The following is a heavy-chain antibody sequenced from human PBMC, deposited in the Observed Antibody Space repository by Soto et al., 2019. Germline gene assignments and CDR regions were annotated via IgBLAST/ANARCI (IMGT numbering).Heavy chain of an antibody. Sequence: EVQLVESGGGLVQPGGSRRLSCAASGFTFSSYWMHWVRQAPGKGLVWVSRIKSDGSSTSYADSVKGRFTISRDNAKNTLNLQMNSLTAEDTAVYYCARDSGITKDSWGQGTSVTVSS. D-gene: IGHD1-20*01. J-gene: IGHJ4*02. CDR3: ARDSGITKDS. CDR1: GFTFSSYW. CDR2: IKSDGSST. V-gene: IGHV3-74*01.